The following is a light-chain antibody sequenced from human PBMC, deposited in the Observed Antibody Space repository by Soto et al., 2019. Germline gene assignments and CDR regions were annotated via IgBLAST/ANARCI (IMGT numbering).Light chain of an antibody. CDR2: EVS. J-gene: IGLJ1*01. V-gene: IGLV2-14*01. Sequence: QSALTQPASVSGSPGQSITISCTGTSSDVGAYNYVSWYQQHPGKAPKLMIYEVSNRPSGLSNRFSDSKSGNTASLIISGLQAEDEADYYCSSYTSSSTRVFGTGTKLTVL. CDR3: SSYTSSSTRV. CDR1: SSDVGAYNY.